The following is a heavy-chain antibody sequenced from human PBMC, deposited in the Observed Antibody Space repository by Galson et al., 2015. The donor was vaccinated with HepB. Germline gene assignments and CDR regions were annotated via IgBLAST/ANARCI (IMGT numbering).Heavy chain of an antibody. V-gene: IGHV1-69*13. Sequence: SVKVSCKASGGTFSSYAISWVRQAPGQGLEWMGGIIPIFGTANYTQKFQGRVTMTADESTSTAYMELSSLRSEDTAVYYCAREAVAGSWKRFDYWGQGTLVTVSS. CDR2: IIPIFGTA. CDR1: GGTFSSYA. D-gene: IGHD6-19*01. J-gene: IGHJ4*02. CDR3: AREAVAGSWKRFDY.